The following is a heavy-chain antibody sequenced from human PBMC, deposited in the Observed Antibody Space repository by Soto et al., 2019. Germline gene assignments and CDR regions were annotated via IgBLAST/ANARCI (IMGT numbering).Heavy chain of an antibody. CDR1: GGSISSGGYS. CDR2: IYHSGST. D-gene: IGHD4-17*01. Sequence: PSETLSLTCAVSGGSISSGGYSWSWIRQPPGKGLEWIGYIYHSGSTYYNPSLKSRVTISVDRSKNQFSLKLSSVTAADTAVYYCARARGGDYGDYGYDYWGQGTLVTVSS. V-gene: IGHV4-30-2*01. J-gene: IGHJ4*02. CDR3: ARARGGDYGDYGYDY.